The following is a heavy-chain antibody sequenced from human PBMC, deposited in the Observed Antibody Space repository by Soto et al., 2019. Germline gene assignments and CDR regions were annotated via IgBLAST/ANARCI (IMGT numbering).Heavy chain of an antibody. J-gene: IGHJ6*04. CDR3: ARGDCSSTSCQAYYYYGMDV. V-gene: IGHV1-69*01. D-gene: IGHD2-2*01. CDR1: GGTFSSYA. CDR2: IIPIFGTA. Sequence: QVQLVQSGAEVKKPGSSVKVSCKASGGTFSSYAISWVRQAPGQGLEWMGGIIPIFGTANYAQKFQGRVTITADESTSTAYMELSSLRSEDTAVYYCARGDCSSTSCQAYYYYGMDVWGKGTTVTVSS.